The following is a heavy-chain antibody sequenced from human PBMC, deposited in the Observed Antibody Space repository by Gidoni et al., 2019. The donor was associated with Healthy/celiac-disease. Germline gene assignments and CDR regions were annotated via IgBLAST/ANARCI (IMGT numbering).Heavy chain of an antibody. J-gene: IGHJ4*02. D-gene: IGHD4-4*01. CDR2: ISYDGSNK. V-gene: IGHV3-30*18. CDR3: AKDTDYSNYFDY. Sequence: QVQLVESGGGVVQPGRSLRLSCAASGFTFSSYGMHWVRKAPGKGLEWVAVISYDGSNKYYADSVKGRFTISRDNSKNTLYLQMNSLRAEDTAVYYCAKDTDYSNYFDYWGQGTLVTVSS. CDR1: GFTFSSYG.